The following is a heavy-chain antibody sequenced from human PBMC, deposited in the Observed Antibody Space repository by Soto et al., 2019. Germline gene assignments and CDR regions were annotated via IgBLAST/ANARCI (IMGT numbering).Heavy chain of an antibody. J-gene: IGHJ5*02. D-gene: IGHD6-13*01. CDR2: INHSGST. Sequence: SETLSLTCAVYGGSFSGYYWSWIRQPTGKGLEWIGEINHSGSTNYNPSLKSRVTISVDTSKNQFSLKLSSVTAADTAVYYCARGGMIAAAANWFDPWGQGTLVTVSS. V-gene: IGHV4-34*01. CDR3: ARGGMIAAAANWFDP. CDR1: GGSFSGYY.